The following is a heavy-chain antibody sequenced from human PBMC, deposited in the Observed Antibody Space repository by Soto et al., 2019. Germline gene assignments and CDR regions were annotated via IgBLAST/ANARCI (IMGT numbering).Heavy chain of an antibody. Sequence: GESRKISCKGSGYNFTNYWIGWVRQMPGKGLEWMGIICPGDSETRYSPSFQGQVTISADKSISAAYLQWSSLKASDTAMYYCARQEGATVLFYYGMDVWGQGTTVTVSS. CDR1: GYNFTNYW. CDR3: ARQEGATVLFYYGMDV. V-gene: IGHV5-51*01. D-gene: IGHD1-26*01. CDR2: ICPGDSET. J-gene: IGHJ6*02.